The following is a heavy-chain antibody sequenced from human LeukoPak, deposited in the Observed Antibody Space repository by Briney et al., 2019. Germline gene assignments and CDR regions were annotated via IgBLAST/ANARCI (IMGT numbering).Heavy chain of an antibody. Sequence: GGSLRLSCVASGFTFRSYEMNWVRQAPGKGQEWLSYISSDGSAIYYADSVKGRFTISRDNAKNSLFLQMNSLRAEDTSIYYCAREVAYTGYDFGLDYWGQGTLVTVSS. CDR3: AREVAYTGYDFGLDY. CDR1: GFTFRSYE. D-gene: IGHD5-12*01. J-gene: IGHJ4*02. CDR2: ISSDGSAI. V-gene: IGHV3-48*03.